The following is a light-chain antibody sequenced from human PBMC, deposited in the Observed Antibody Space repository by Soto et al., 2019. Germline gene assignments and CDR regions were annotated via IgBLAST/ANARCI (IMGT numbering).Light chain of an antibody. Sequence: DIQMTQSPSSVSASVGDRVTITCRTSKIINKWLAWYQQKPGKAPTLLIYAASTLQSGVPSRFSGSESGADFTVTISSLQSEDFATYDCQQANSFSFSFGPGTKVDIK. CDR1: KIINKW. CDR3: QQANSFSFS. CDR2: AAS. J-gene: IGKJ3*01. V-gene: IGKV1-12*02.